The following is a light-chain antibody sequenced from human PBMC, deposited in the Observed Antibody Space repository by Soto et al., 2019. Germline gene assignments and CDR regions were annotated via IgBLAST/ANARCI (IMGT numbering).Light chain of an antibody. V-gene: IGKV1-33*01. CDR1: QDISNY. CDR3: QQYDNLVT. Sequence: DIQMTQSPSSLSASVGDRVTITCQASQDISNYLNWYQQKPGKAPKLLIYDASNLETGVPSRFSGSGSGTDFTFTISSLPPEDIATSYCQQYDNLVTLGQGTRLEIK. CDR2: DAS. J-gene: IGKJ5*01.